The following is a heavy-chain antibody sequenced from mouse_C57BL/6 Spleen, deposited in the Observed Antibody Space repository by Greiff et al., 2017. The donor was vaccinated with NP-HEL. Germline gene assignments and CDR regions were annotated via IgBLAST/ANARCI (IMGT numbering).Heavy chain of an antibody. CDR1: GYAFTSYL. D-gene: IGHD1-1*02. CDR3: ARGGAYIDY. Sequence: VQLQQSGAELVRPGTSVKVSCKASGYAFTSYLIEWVKQRPGQGLEWIGVINPGSGGTNYNEKFKGKATLTADKSSSTAYMQLSSLTSEDSAVYFCARGGAYIDYWGQGTTLTVSS. V-gene: IGHV1-54*01. CDR2: INPGSGGT. J-gene: IGHJ2*01.